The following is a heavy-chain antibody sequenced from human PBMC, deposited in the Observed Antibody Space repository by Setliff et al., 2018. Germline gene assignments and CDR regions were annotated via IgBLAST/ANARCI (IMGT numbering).Heavy chain of an antibody. V-gene: IGHV3-30*09. CDR2: LFNDGINQ. CDR1: GLTFSTYR. Sequence: LSLSCAASGLTFSTYRFHWVRQAPGKGLEWVAVLFNDGINQYYAESVKGRFAISVDTAQNQFSLSLSSVTAADTAVYYCARTGTYRYFDYWGQGTLVTVSS. CDR3: ARTGTYRYFDY. J-gene: IGHJ4*02. D-gene: IGHD1-1*01.